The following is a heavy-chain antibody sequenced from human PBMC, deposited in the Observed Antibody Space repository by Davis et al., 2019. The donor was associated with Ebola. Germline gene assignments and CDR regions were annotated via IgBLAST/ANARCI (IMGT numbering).Heavy chain of an antibody. D-gene: IGHD3-22*01. CDR3: ARDRYSDGSGYFFEQSH. CDR1: GGTFSNYA. CDR2: IIPVFGRP. J-gene: IGHJ4*02. V-gene: IGHV1-69*13. Sequence: SVKVSCKASGGTFSNYAISWVRQAPGQGLDWMGGIIPVFGRPKYAQKFQGRVTITADESTSTAYMELSSLRSEDTAVYYCARDRYSDGSGYFFEQSHWGQGTLVTVSS.